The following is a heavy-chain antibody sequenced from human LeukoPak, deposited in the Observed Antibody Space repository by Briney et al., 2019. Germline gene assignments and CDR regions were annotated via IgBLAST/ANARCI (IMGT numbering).Heavy chain of an antibody. Sequence: GGSLRLSCAASGFTFSSYAMSWVRQAPGKGLEGVSAISGSGGSTYYADSVKGRFTISRDNSKNTLYLQMNSLRAEDTAVYYCAKDITYSYAHGLDYWGQGTLVTVSS. D-gene: IGHD5-18*01. J-gene: IGHJ4*02. V-gene: IGHV3-23*01. CDR1: GFTFSSYA. CDR2: ISGSGGST. CDR3: AKDITYSYAHGLDY.